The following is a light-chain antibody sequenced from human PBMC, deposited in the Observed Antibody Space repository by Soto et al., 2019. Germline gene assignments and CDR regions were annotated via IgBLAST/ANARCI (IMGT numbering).Light chain of an antibody. Sequence: DIQMTQSPSSLSASVGDRVTITCRASQIISTGLKKAPNVLIFTTSSLQSGVSSRFSGRGSGTDFTLTISSLQSEDIAVYYCHQYYTWPRTFGQGTKVEIK. CDR1: QIISTG. J-gene: IGKJ1*01. V-gene: IGKV1-39*01. CDR3: HQYYTWPRT. CDR2: TTS.